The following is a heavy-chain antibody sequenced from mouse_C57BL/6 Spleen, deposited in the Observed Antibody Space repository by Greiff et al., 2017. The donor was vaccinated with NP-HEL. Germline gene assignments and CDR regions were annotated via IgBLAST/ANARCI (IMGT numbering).Heavy chain of an antibody. Sequence: VQGVESGAELAKPGASVKLSCKASGYTFTSYWMHWVKQRPGQGLEWIGYINPSSGYTKYNQKFKDKATLTADKSSSTAYMQLSSLTYEDSAVYYCARVGNSNYVWFAYWGQGTLVTVSA. V-gene: IGHV1-7*01. D-gene: IGHD2-5*01. CDR2: INPSSGYT. J-gene: IGHJ3*01. CDR3: ARVGNSNYVWFAY. CDR1: GYTFTSYW.